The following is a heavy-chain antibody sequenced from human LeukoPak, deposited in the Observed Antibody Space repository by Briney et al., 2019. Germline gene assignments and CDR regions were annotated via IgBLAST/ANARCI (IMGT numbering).Heavy chain of an antibody. CDR3: TRDTGTTGEVKFDP. D-gene: IGHD4-17*01. V-gene: IGHV4-4*07. Sequence: SETLSLTCTVSGYSFGDYYWSWLRQPAGKGLEWIGRIYTTGSITYNPSLKSRVTMSVDTSKNQFSLNLMSVTAADTAVYYCTRDTGTTGEVKFDPWGQGTLVTVSS. CDR1: GYSFGDYY. CDR2: IYTTGSI. J-gene: IGHJ5*02.